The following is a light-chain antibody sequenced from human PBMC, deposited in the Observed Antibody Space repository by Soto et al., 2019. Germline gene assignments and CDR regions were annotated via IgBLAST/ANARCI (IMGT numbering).Light chain of an antibody. CDR2: GAS. CDR3: QQYISWPLT. J-gene: IGKJ4*01. CDR1: QSVTNN. Sequence: EIVMTQSPATLSVSPGERATLSCRASQSVTNNLAWYQQKPGQAPRLLIYGASTRATGIPARFSGSGSGTEFTLTISGLQSEDFAVYYCQQYISWPLTFGGGTRVEIK. V-gene: IGKV3-15*01.